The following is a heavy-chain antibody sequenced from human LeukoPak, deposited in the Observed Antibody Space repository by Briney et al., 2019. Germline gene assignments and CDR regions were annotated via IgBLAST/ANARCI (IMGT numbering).Heavy chain of an antibody. J-gene: IGHJ4*02. D-gene: IGHD2-15*01. Sequence: SETLSPTCSVSGDSISTYYWSWIRQSPGKGLEWIGYIYHSGNTNYNPSLKSRVTISADTSNNQFSLRLSSVTAADTAVYYCATGYSSASYYFDYWGQGTLVTVSS. CDR3: ATGYSSASYYFDY. V-gene: IGHV4-59*01. CDR1: GDSISTYY. CDR2: IYHSGNT.